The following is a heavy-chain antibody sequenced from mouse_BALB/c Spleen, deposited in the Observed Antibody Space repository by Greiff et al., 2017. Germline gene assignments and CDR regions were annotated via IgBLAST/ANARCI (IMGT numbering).Heavy chain of an antibody. J-gene: IGHJ3*01. V-gene: IGHV10-1*02. CDR3: VREGTTATHWFAY. CDR2: ISIKSNNYAT. CDR1: GFTFNTYA. D-gene: IGHD1-2*01. Sequence: EVQRVESGGGLVQPKGSLKLSCAASGFTFNTYAMNWVRQAPGKGLEWVARISIKSNNYATYYADSVKDRFTISRDDSQSMLYLQMNNLRTEDTAVYFCVREGTTATHWFAYWGQGTLVTVSA.